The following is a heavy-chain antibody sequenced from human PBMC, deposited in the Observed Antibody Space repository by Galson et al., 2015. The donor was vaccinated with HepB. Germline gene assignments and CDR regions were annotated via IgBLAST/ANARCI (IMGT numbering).Heavy chain of an antibody. CDR2: ISSSSTYT. CDR1: GFTFSDYY. CDR3: ARSSSRRGGDY. Sequence: SLRLSCAASGFTFSDYYMSWIRQAPGKGLEWVSYISSSSTYTNYADSVKGRLTISRDNAKNSLYLQMNTLRAEDTAVYYCARSSSRRGGDYWGQGTLVTVSS. J-gene: IGHJ4*02. V-gene: IGHV3-11*03. D-gene: IGHD6-13*01.